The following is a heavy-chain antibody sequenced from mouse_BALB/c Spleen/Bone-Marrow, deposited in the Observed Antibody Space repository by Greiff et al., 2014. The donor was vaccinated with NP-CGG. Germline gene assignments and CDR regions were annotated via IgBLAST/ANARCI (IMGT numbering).Heavy chain of an antibody. CDR1: GYAFTNYL. Sequence: QQPGAELVRPGTSAKVSCKASGYAFTNYLIEWVKQRPGQGLEWIGVINPGSGGTNYNEKFKGKATLTADKSSSTAYMQLSSLTSDDSAVYFCARRITTARAMDYWGQGTSVTVSS. J-gene: IGHJ4*01. CDR3: ARRITTARAMDY. D-gene: IGHD1-2*01. CDR2: INPGSGGT. V-gene: IGHV1-54*01.